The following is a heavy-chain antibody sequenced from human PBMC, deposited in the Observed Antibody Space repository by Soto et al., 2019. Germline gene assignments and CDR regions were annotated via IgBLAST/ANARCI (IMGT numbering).Heavy chain of an antibody. CDR1: GFTFSSYA. CDR3: AKKPDDFWSGYPRGWFDP. V-gene: IGHV3-23*01. J-gene: IGHJ5*02. D-gene: IGHD3-3*01. CDR2: ISGSGGST. Sequence: GGSLRLSCAASGFTFSSYAMSWVRQAPGKGLEWVSAISGSGGSTYYADSVKGRFTISRDNSKNTLYLQMNSLRAEDTAVYYCAKKPDDFWSGYPRGWFDPWGQGTLVTVSS.